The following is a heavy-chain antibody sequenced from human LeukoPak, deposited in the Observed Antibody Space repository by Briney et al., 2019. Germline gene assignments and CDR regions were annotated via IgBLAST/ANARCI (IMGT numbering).Heavy chain of an antibody. CDR2: ISYDGSNK. CDR3: ARGGVAGVLGY. J-gene: IGHJ4*02. V-gene: IGHV3-30*04. CDR1: GFTFSSYA. D-gene: IGHD6-19*01. Sequence: PGGSLRLSCAASGFTFSSYAMHWVRQAPGKGLEWVAVISYDGSNKYYADSVKGRFTISRDNSKNTLYLQMNSLRAEDTAVYYCARGGVAGVLGYWGQGTQVTVSS.